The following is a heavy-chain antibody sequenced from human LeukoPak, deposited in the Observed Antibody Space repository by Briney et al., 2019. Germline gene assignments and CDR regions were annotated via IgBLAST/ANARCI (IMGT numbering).Heavy chain of an antibody. J-gene: IGHJ4*02. Sequence: PSETLSLTCTVSGGSISSYYWSWIRQPAGKELEWIGRIYTSGSTNYNPSLKSRVTMSVDTSKNQFSLKLSSVTAADTAVYYCARDNIGQWLPEDYFDYWGQGTLVTVSS. CDR3: ARDNIGQWLPEDYFDY. CDR1: GGSISSYY. V-gene: IGHV4-4*07. CDR2: IYTSGST. D-gene: IGHD6-19*01.